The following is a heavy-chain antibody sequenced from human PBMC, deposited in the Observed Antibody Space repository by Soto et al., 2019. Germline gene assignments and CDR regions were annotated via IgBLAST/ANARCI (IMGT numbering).Heavy chain of an antibody. CDR2: IRPYNGNT. V-gene: IGHV1-18*01. D-gene: IGHD3-10*01. J-gene: IGHJ4*02. CDR1: GYMFTSYG. CDR3: VRDLDGSGSYYTDY. Sequence: SGKISCKASGYMFTSYGINWVRQAPGQGLEWMGWIRPYNGNTNYAQKFQGRVTMTTDTSTSTAYMEMRSLRSDDTAVYYCVRDLDGSGSYYTDYWGPGTLVTVSS.